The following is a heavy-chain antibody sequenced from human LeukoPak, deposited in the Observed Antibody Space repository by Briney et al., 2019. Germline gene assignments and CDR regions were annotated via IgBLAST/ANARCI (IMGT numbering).Heavy chain of an antibody. J-gene: IGHJ4*02. CDR1: GGSIITYY. Sequence: SETLSLTCTVSGGSIITYYWSWIRQPAGKGLEWIGRIYSSGRTNYHPSLESRVTMSVDTSKNQFSLNLTSVTAADTAVYYCASGYSSSWYYFDNWGQGTLVTVSS. V-gene: IGHV4-4*07. D-gene: IGHD6-13*01. CDR3: ASGYSSSWYYFDN. CDR2: IYSSGRT.